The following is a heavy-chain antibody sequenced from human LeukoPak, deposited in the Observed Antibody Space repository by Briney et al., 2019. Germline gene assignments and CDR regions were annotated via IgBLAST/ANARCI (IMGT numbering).Heavy chain of an antibody. D-gene: IGHD3-3*01. CDR1: GGSYSGYY. CDR2: INHSGST. J-gene: IGHJ5*02. CDR3: ATRTGYDPP. V-gene: IGHV4-34*01. Sequence: PSETLSLTCAVYGGSYSGYYWSWIRQPPGKGLEWIGEINHSGSTNYNPSLKSRVTISVDTSKNQFSLKLSSVTAADTAVYYCATRTGYDPPWGQGTLVTVSS.